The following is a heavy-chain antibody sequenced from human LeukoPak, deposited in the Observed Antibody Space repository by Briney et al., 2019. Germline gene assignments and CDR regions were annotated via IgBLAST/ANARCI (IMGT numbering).Heavy chain of an antibody. J-gene: IGHJ4*02. CDR2: ISSSGSTI. CDR3: ATTEGLELNPEGRLDY. D-gene: IGHD1-7*01. CDR1: GFTFSSYE. Sequence: QTGGSLRLSCAASGFTFSSYEMNWVRQAPGKGLEWVSYISSSGSTIYYADSVKGRFTISRDNAKNSLYLQMNSLRAEDTAVYYCATTEGLELNPEGRLDYWGQGTLVTVSS. V-gene: IGHV3-48*03.